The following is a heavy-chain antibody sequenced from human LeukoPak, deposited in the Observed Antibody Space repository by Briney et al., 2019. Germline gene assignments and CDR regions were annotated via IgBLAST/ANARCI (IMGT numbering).Heavy chain of an antibody. J-gene: IGHJ6*02. CDR3: ARGPLLWFGEAYYYGMDV. V-gene: IGHV3-30*04. CDR1: GFTFSSYA. CDR2: ISYDGSNK. D-gene: IGHD3-10*01. Sequence: GRSLRLSCAASGFTFSSYAMHWVRQAPGKGLEWVAVISYDGSNKYYADSVKGRFTISRDNSKNTLYLRMNSLRAEDTAVYYCARGPLLWFGEAYYYGMDVWGQGTTVTVSS.